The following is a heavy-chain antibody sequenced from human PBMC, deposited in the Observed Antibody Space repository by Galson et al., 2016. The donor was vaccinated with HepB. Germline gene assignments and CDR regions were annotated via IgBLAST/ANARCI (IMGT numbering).Heavy chain of an antibody. J-gene: IGHJ4*02. CDR2: IWYDGSNK. V-gene: IGHV3-33*08. Sequence: SLRLSCAASGFTFSTHAMSWVRQAPGKGLEWVAVIWYDGSNKYYADSVKGRFTISRDNSKNTLYLQMNSLSAEDTAVYYCATTRLPDNRGQGTLVTVSS. CDR3: ATTRLPDN. D-gene: IGHD3-16*01. CDR1: GFTFSTHA.